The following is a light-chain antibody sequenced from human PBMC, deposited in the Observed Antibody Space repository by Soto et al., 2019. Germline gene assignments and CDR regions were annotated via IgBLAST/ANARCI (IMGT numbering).Light chain of an antibody. CDR1: QSVGSA. Sequence: EIVMTQSPATLSVSPGEPATLSCRARQSVGSAVAWYQHKPGQAPRLLIVGASTRATGVPGRFSGGGSVKEFTLSISSLQSEDFAVYYCQQYKNWPPLPFGGGTTVEIQ. J-gene: IGKJ4*01. CDR3: QQYKNWPPLP. CDR2: GAS. V-gene: IGKV3-15*01.